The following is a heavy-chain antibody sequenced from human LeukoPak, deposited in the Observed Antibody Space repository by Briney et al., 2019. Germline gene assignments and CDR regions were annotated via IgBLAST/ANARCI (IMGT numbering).Heavy chain of an antibody. J-gene: IGHJ4*02. V-gene: IGHV3-43*01. D-gene: IGHD3-22*01. CDR1: GFVLDDYS. CDR2: INWDGSGT. Sequence: GGCLRLACPASGFVLDDYSMHWVRQTAGRVREWICAINWDGSGTYYAESLKGRFTISRDNGDSTLYLQMNNLRTDDTALYYCASEGGYKGPFDYWGRGTLVTVSS. CDR3: ASEGGYKGPFDY.